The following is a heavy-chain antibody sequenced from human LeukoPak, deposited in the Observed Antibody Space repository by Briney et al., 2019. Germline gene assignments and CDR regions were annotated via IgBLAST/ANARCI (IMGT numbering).Heavy chain of an antibody. D-gene: IGHD2-21*02. Sequence: GGSLRLSCAASGFTVGSNHMSWVRQAPGKGLEWVSYISSSSSTIYYADSVKGRFTISRDNAKNSLYLQMNSLRDEDTAVYYCARELDYCGGDCYYDYWGQGTLVTVSS. CDR2: ISSSSSTI. V-gene: IGHV3-48*02. CDR1: GFTVGSNH. CDR3: ARELDYCGGDCYYDY. J-gene: IGHJ4*02.